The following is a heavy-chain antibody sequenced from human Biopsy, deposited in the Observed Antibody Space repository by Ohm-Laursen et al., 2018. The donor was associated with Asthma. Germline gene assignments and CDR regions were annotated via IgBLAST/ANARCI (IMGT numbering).Heavy chain of an antibody. D-gene: IGHD3-10*01. V-gene: IGHV3-33*08. Sequence: SLRLSCTASGFNFTTYAIAWIRQAPGKGLEWVADIWFDGSNKHYVDSVKGRFTISRDNSKNTLYLQMNSLRAEDTALYYCGRERSYMVDYWGQGTLVIVSS. J-gene: IGHJ4*02. CDR3: GRERSYMVDY. CDR2: IWFDGSNK. CDR1: GFNFTTYA.